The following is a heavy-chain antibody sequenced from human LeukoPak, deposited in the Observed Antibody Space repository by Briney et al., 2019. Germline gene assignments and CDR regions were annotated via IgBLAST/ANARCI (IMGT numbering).Heavy chain of an antibody. CDR2: ISSSGRDT. J-gene: IGHJ4*02. CDR3: AREDHESYHFDS. CDR1: GFTFSNYW. Sequence: GGSLRLSCAASGFTFSNYWMHWVRQAPGKGLVWVSRISSSGRDTTYADSVKGRFTISRDNAKNTLSLQMNSLRAEDTAVYYCAREDHESYHFDSWGQGTLVTVSS. D-gene: IGHD1-14*01. V-gene: IGHV3-74*01.